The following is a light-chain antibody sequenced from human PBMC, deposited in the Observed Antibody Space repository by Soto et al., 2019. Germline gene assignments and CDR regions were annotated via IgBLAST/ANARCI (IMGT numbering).Light chain of an antibody. CDR1: QSVSSSY. V-gene: IGKV3-20*01. CDR2: GAS. Sequence: EIVLTRSPGTLSLSPGERATLSCRASQSVSSSYLAWCQQKPGQAPRLLIYGASSRATGIPDRFSGSGSGTDFTLTISRLEPEDFAVYYCQQYGSSPPWPFGXG. J-gene: IGKJ1*01. CDR3: QQYGSSPPWP.